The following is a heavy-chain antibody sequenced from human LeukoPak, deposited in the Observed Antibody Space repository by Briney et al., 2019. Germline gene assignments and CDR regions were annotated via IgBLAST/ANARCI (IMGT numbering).Heavy chain of an antibody. J-gene: IGHJ4*02. CDR2: ISDRGST. Sequence: PSETLSLTCSVSGDSMSNYYWTWIRQPPGKALESIGYISDRGSTYYSPSLKSRATISADTSKNQISLKLTSVTAADTAVYYCARDVCSGGTCYSDYWGRGTLVSVSS. CDR3: ARDVCSGGTCYSDY. CDR1: GDSMSNYY. D-gene: IGHD2-15*01. V-gene: IGHV4-59*01.